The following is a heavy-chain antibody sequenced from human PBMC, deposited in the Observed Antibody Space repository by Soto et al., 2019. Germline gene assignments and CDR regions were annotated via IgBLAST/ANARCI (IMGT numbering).Heavy chain of an antibody. Sequence: SVKVSGKASGGSFSSFGISWVRQAPGQGLEWMGGIIPVFGRPNYAQRFRGRLTITADESTNTVYLELIDLRSEDTAVYYCAREGSGYNLWGQGTQVTVSS. V-gene: IGHV1-69*13. J-gene: IGHJ1*01. CDR1: GGSFSSFG. CDR3: AREGSGYNL. D-gene: IGHD5-12*01. CDR2: IIPVFGRP.